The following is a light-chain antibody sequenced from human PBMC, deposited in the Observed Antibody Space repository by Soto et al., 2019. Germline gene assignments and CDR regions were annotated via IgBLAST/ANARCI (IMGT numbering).Light chain of an antibody. CDR2: SAS. CDR1: HDISTY. J-gene: IGKJ4*01. V-gene: IGKV1-39*01. Sequence: DIQMTQSPSSLSTAVGDRVTITCRASHDISTYLCWYHQRPGKAPKLLMYSASILQSGVPPRFSGSGAGTDFTLTISSLQPEDVATYYCQQSFNTLTFGGGTKVEIK. CDR3: QQSFNTLT.